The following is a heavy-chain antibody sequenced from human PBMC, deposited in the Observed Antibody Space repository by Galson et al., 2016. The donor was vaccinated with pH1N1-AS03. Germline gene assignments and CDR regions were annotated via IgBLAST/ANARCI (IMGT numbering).Heavy chain of an antibody. J-gene: IGHJ4*02. CDR1: GFIFRNYG. CDR2: IWYDASEK. Sequence: SLRLSCAASGFIFRNYGMHWVRQAPGKGLEWVAVIWYDASEKYYTDSVKGRFTVSRDNSKNTVYLQLDSLRAEDTAVYYCVKAGGWPLDYWGQGSLVTVSS. CDR3: VKAGGWPLDY. D-gene: IGHD6-19*01. V-gene: IGHV3-33*06.